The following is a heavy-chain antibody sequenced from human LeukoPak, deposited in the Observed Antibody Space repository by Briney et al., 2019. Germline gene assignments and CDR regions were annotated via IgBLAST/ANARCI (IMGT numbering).Heavy chain of an antibody. Sequence: GGSLRLSCAASGFTFSSYEMNWVRQAPGKGLEWVSYISSSGSTIYYADSVKGRFTISRDNAKNSLYLQMNSLRAEDTAVYYCARRSSSGSYCRPFDYWGQGTLVTVSS. CDR3: ARRSSSGSYCRPFDY. CDR1: GFTFSSYE. V-gene: IGHV3-48*03. D-gene: IGHD1-26*01. J-gene: IGHJ4*02. CDR2: ISSSGSTI.